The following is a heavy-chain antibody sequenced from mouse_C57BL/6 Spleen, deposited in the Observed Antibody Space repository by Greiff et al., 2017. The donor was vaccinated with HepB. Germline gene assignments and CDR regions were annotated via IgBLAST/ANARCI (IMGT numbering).Heavy chain of an antibody. Sequence: EVQGVESGGGLVKPGGSLKLSCAASGFTFSSYAMSWVRQTPEKRLEWVATISDGGSYTYYPDNVKGRFTISRDNAKNNLYLQMSHLKSEDTAMYYCARRNYYGSPYAMDYWGQGTSVTVSS. CDR3: ARRNYYGSPYAMDY. J-gene: IGHJ4*01. D-gene: IGHD1-1*01. V-gene: IGHV5-4*01. CDR1: GFTFSSYA. CDR2: ISDGGSYT.